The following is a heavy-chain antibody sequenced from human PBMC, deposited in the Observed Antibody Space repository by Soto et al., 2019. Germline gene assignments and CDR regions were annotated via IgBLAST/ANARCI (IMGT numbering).Heavy chain of an antibody. CDR2: IYYSGST. V-gene: IGHV4-39*01. J-gene: IGHJ6*03. D-gene: IGHD6-13*01. CDR1: GGSISSSIYY. Sequence: SETLSLTCTVSGGSISSSIYYWGWIRQPPGKGLEWIGSIYYSGSTYYNPSLKSRVTISVDTSKNQFSLKLSSVTAADTAVYYCARIAEYYYYYYMDVWGKGTTVTVSS. CDR3: ARIAEYYYYYYMDV.